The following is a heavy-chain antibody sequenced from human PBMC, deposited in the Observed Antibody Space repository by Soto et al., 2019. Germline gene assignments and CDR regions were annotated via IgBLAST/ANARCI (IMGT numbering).Heavy chain of an antibody. D-gene: IGHD6-6*01. CDR2: ISAYNGNT. J-gene: IGHJ3*02. Sequence: ASVKVSCKTSGYTFTSYGISWVRQAPGQGLEWMGWISAYNGNTNYAQKLQGRVTMTTDTSTSTAYMELRSLRSDDTAVYYCAAWSSSLYAPTWTDAFDIWGQGTMVTVSS. CDR1: GYTFTSYG. CDR3: AAWSSSLYAPTWTDAFDI. V-gene: IGHV1-18*01.